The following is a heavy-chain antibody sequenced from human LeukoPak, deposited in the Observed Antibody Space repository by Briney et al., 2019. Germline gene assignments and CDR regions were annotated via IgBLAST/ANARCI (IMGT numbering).Heavy chain of an antibody. CDR1: GFTFSSYA. Sequence: GGSLRLSCAASGFTFSSYAMHWVRQAPGKGLEWVSYISSSRSIIYYADSVKGRFTISRDTAKNSLYLQMNSLRAEDTAVYYCARSIDIDYWGQGTLVTVSS. D-gene: IGHD2-21*01. J-gene: IGHJ4*02. V-gene: IGHV3-48*01. CDR3: ARSIDIDY. CDR2: ISSSRSII.